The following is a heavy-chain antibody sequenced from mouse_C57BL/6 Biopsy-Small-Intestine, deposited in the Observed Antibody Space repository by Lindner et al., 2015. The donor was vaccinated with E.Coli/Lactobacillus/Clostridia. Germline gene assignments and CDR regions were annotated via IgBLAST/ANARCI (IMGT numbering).Heavy chain of an antibody. CDR3: ARSGSSFYYAMDY. V-gene: IGHV1-19*01. CDR2: INPYNGGT. J-gene: IGHJ4*01. CDR1: GYTFTDYY. D-gene: IGHD1-1*01. Sequence: VQLQESGPVLVKPGASVKMSCKASGYTFTDYYMNWVKQSHGKSLEWIGVINPYNGGTSYNQKFKGKATLTVDKSSSTAYMELNSLTSEDSAVYYCARSGSSFYYAMDYWGQGTSVTVSS.